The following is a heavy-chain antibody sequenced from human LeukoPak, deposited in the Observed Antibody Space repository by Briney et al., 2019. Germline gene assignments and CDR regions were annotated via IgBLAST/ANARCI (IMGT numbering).Heavy chain of an antibody. D-gene: IGHD6-13*01. Sequence: SSETLSLTCTVSGGSISSGSYYWSWIRQPPGKGLEWIGYIYYSGSTNYNPSLKSRVTISVDTSKNQFSLKLSSVTAADTAVYYCARTTEAHSWRTRYYDYYMDVWGKGTTVTVSS. V-gene: IGHV4-61*01. J-gene: IGHJ6*03. CDR3: ARTTEAHSWRTRYYDYYMDV. CDR1: GGSISSGSYY. CDR2: IYYSGST.